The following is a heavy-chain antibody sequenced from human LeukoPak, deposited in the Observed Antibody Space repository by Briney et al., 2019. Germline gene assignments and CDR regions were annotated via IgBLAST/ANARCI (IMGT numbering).Heavy chain of an antibody. V-gene: IGHV3-9*01. D-gene: IGHD1-1*01. CDR1: GFSFDNYA. CDR3: ARTQGGYYYGMDV. J-gene: IGHJ6*02. Sequence: GGSLRLSCIGSGFSFDNYAMHWVRQAPGKGLEWVPGISWNSGTIVYADSVKGRFTVSRDNAKNSLYLQMNSLRTEDTALYFCARTQGGYYYGMDVWGQGTTVTVSS. CDR2: ISWNSGTI.